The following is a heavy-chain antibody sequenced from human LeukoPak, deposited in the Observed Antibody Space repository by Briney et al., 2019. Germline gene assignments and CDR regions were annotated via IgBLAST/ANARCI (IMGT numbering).Heavy chain of an antibody. V-gene: IGHV3-30*18. CDR1: GFTFSSYG. CDR2: ISYDVSNK. CDR3: AKEVPGGGALDY. J-gene: IGHJ4*02. Sequence: PGGSLRLSCAASGFTFSSYGMHWVRQAPGKGLEWVAVISYDVSNKYYADSVKGRFTISRDNSKNTLYLQMNSLRAEDTAVYYCAKEVPGGGALDYWGQGTLVTVSS. D-gene: IGHD3-16*01.